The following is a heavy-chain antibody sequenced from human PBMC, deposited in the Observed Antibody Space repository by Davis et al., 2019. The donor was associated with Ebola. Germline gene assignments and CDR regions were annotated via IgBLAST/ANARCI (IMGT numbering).Heavy chain of an antibody. V-gene: IGHV4-38-2*02. CDR3: ARLYYGSGSYYNWFDP. J-gene: IGHJ5*02. CDR1: GYSIGSGYY. Sequence: GSLRLSCTVSGYSIGSGYYWGWIRQPPGKGLEWIGSIYLTGKTYYNPSLKSRITISVDTSKNQFSLKLSSVTAADTAVYYCARLYYGSGSYYNWFDPWGQGTLVTVSS. D-gene: IGHD3-10*01. CDR2: IYLTGKT.